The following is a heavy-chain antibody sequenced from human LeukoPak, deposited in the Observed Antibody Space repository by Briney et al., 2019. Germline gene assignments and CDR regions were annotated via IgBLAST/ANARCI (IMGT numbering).Heavy chain of an antibody. J-gene: IGHJ6*03. Sequence: GGSLRLSCTASGFTFDDYAMSWVRQTPGKGLEWVSGINWNGGSKLYADAVRGRFTISRDNVKNSLYLQMNSLRAEDTAFYYCARDRLIDYNYYYMDVWGKGTMVTVSS. CDR2: INWNGGSK. CDR3: ARDRLIDYNYYYMDV. D-gene: IGHD3-10*01. V-gene: IGHV3-20*04. CDR1: GFTFDDYA.